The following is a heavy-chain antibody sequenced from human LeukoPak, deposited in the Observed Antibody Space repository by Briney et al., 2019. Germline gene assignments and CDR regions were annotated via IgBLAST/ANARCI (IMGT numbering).Heavy chain of an antibody. D-gene: IGHD3-10*01. CDR1: GYIFTSCY. CDR2: INPSDGST. V-gene: IGHV1-46*01. Sequence: ASVKVSCKASGYIFTSCYIHWVRQAPGQGLEWVGIINPSDGSTSHAQKFQGRVTMSRDTSTSTVYMELSSLRSEDTAVYYCAREEVVRGVIIITPYYYYGMDVWGQGTTVTVSS. CDR3: AREEVVRGVIIITPYYYYGMDV. J-gene: IGHJ6*02.